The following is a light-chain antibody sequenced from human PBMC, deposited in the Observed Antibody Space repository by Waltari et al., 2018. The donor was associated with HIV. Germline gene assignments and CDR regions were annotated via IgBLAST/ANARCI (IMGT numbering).Light chain of an antibody. V-gene: IGLV2-18*02. CDR3: SSFTTSSTWV. Sequence: QSALTQPPSVSGSPGQSVTIYCTGTSSDVARYDRVSWYQQPPGTGPKLLIYEVVNRPSGVPGRFSGSKSGNTASLTSFGLQSEDEADYYCSSFTTSSTWVFGGGTKLTV. CDR1: SSDVARYDR. J-gene: IGLJ3*02. CDR2: EVV.